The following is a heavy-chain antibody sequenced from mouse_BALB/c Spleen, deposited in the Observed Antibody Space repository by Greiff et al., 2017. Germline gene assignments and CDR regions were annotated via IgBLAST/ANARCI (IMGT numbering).Heavy chain of an antibody. Sequence: QVQLKESGAELAKPGASVKMSCKASGYTFTSYWMHWVKQRPGQGLEWIGYINPSTGYTEYNQKFKDKATLTADKSSSTAYMQLSSLTSEDSAVYYCARGVHYFDYWGQGTTLTVSS. CDR2: INPSTGYT. V-gene: IGHV1-7*01. J-gene: IGHJ2*01. CDR1: GYTFTSYW. CDR3: ARGVHYFDY.